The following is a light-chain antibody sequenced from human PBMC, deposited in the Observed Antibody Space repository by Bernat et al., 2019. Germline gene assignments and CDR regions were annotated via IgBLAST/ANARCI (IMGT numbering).Light chain of an antibody. Sequence: DIVLTQTPLLSPVTLGQPASISCRSSQRLVQSNGNSYLSWLQQRPGQPPRLLIYEISNRFSGVPDRFSGSGAGTDFTLKISRVEAEDVGLYYCMKVTQFPYTFGQGTKLEIK. V-gene: IGKV2-24*01. CDR1: QRLVQSNGNSY. CDR2: EIS. CDR3: MKVTQFPYT. J-gene: IGKJ2*01.